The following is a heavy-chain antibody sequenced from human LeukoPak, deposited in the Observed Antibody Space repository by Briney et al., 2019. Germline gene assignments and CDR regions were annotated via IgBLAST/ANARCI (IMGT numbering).Heavy chain of an antibody. CDR3: ARSKQLVADY. V-gene: IGHV4-34*12. Sequence: PSETLSLTCAVYGGSFSGYYWSWIRQPPGKGLEWIGNIFYSGSTYYSPSLKSRVTISLDTSRNQFSLKLNSVTAADTAVYYCARSKQLVADYWGQGTLVTVSS. CDR1: GGSFSGYY. J-gene: IGHJ4*02. CDR2: IFYSGST. D-gene: IGHD6-13*01.